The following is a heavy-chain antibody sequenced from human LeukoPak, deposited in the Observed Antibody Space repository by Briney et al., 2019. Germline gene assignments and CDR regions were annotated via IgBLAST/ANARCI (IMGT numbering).Heavy chain of an antibody. CDR2: IYYSGSN. D-gene: IGHD6-19*01. CDR1: GGSISSYY. J-gene: IGHJ5*02. Sequence: SETLSLTCTVSGGSISSYYWSWIRQPPGKGLEWIGYIYYSGSNNYNPSRKSLVTISVDTSKNQFSLKLSSVTAADTAVYYCARHSSGWYRWFDPWGQGTLVTVSS. CDR3: ARHSSGWYRWFDP. V-gene: IGHV4-59*01.